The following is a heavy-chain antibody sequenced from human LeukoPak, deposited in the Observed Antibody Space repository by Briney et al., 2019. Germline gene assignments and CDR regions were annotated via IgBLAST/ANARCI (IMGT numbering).Heavy chain of an antibody. CDR2: IYYSGST. Sequence: PSETLSLTCTVSSGSISTSSYYWGWIRQPPGKGLEWIGSIYYSGSTYYNPSLESRVTISLDTSKNQFSLKLSSVTAADTAVYYCARGIPYYYDSSGPGGGYWFDPWGQGTLVTVSS. CDR3: ARGIPYYYDSSGPGGGYWFDP. CDR1: SGSISTSSYY. V-gene: IGHV4-39*07. J-gene: IGHJ5*02. D-gene: IGHD3-22*01.